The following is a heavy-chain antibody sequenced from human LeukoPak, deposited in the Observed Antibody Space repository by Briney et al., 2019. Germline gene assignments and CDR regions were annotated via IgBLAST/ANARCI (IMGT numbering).Heavy chain of an antibody. CDR1: GGSISSSSYY. CDR3: ARPSYDILTGYFYCFDY. Sequence: AETLSLTCTVSGGSISSSSYYWGWIRQPPGKGLEWIGSIYYSGSTYYQPTLKSRVIISLDTHKKQLSLKLSSVTAADTAVYYCARPSYDILTGYFYCFDYWGQGTLVTVSS. J-gene: IGHJ4*02. V-gene: IGHV4-39*01. CDR2: IYYSGST. D-gene: IGHD3-9*01.